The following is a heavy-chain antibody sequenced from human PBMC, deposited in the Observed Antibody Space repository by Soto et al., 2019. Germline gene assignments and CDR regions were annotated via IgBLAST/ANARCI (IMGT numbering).Heavy chain of an antibody. CDR3: ARTTAVPNTLRSRYFFDY. D-gene: IGHD4-17*01. CDR2: VYYSGTT. Sequence: SETLSLTCSVSGGSVSDKTYYWSWIRQPPGKRLEWIGYVYYSGTTNYNPSLKSRVTISVDLSKNRFSLRLSPVTTADTALYYCARTTAVPNTLRSRYFFDYWGQGTLVTVSS. V-gene: IGHV4-61*01. J-gene: IGHJ4*02. CDR1: GGSVSDKTYY.